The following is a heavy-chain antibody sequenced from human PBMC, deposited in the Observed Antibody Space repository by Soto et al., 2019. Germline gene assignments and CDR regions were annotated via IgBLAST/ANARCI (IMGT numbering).Heavy chain of an antibody. Sequence: QVQLVESGGGVVQPGRSLRLSCAASGFTFSSYGMHWVRQAPGKGLEWVAVISYDGSNKYYADSVKGRFTISRDNSKNTLYLQMNRLRAEDTAVYYCAKDSIFPVDYYDSSGYRGLSYGMDVWGQGTTVTVSS. CDR2: ISYDGSNK. CDR1: GFTFSSYG. CDR3: AKDSIFPVDYYDSSGYRGLSYGMDV. D-gene: IGHD3-22*01. J-gene: IGHJ6*02. V-gene: IGHV3-30*18.